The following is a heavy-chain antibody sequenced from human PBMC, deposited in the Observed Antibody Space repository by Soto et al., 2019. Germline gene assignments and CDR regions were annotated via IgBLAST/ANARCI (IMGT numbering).Heavy chain of an antibody. CDR3: ARASVVPVYSAGKGGFDA. CDR2: IIPSFGTA. Sequence: QVHLVQSGAEVKKPGTSVRVSCKASGGAVSDYVIAWVRQAPGQGPEWMGGIIPSFGTANYAQTFLGRVTMTADKSTDTACLELNSMAYEDTAVSYCARASVVPVYSAGKGGFDAWGQGTLVTVSS. D-gene: IGHD1-26*01. J-gene: IGHJ5*02. CDR1: GGAVSDYV. V-gene: IGHV1-69*06.